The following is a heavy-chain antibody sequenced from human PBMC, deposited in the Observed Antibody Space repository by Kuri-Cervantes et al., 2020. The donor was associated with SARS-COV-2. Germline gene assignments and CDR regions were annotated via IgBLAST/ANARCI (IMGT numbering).Heavy chain of an antibody. D-gene: IGHD2-2*01. CDR2: IYTSGST. CDR1: GGSISSYY. Sequence: GSLRLSCTVSGGSISSYYWSWIRQPAGKGLEWIGRIYTSGSTNYNPSLKRRVTMSVDTSKNQFSLKLSSVTAADTAVYYCAREETDILVVPAAMNWFDPWGQGTLVTVSS. V-gene: IGHV4-4*07. CDR3: AREETDILVVPAAMNWFDP. J-gene: IGHJ5*02.